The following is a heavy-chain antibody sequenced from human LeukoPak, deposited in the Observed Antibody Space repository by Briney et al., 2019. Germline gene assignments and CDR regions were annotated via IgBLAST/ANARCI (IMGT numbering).Heavy chain of an antibody. J-gene: IGHJ4*02. CDR1: GYSISSGYY. CDR2: IYHSGST. D-gene: IGHD5-18*01. CDR3: ATPHGYSYGLDY. V-gene: IGHV4-38-2*01. Sequence: PSETLSLTCAVSGYSISSGYYWGWIRQPPGKGLEWIGSIYHSGSTYYNPSLKSRVTISVDTSKNQFSLKLSSVTAADTAVYYCATPHGYSYGLDYWGQGTLVTASS.